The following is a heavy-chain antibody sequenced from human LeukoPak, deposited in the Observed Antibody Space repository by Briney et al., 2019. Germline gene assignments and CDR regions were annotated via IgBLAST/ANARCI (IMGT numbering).Heavy chain of an antibody. D-gene: IGHD5-24*01. CDR3: ARDPPDRWLPEL. Sequence: PSETLSLTCTVSGGSISSSSYYWGWIRQPPGKGLEWIGSIYYSGSTYYNPSLKSRVTISVDTSKNQFSLKLSSVTAADTAVYYCARDPPDRWLPELWGQGTLVTVSS. J-gene: IGHJ4*02. V-gene: IGHV4-39*07. CDR2: IYYSGST. CDR1: GGSISSSSYY.